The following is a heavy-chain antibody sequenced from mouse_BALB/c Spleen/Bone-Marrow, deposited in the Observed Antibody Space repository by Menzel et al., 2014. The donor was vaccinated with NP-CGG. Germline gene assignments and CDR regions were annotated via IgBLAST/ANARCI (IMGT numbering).Heavy chain of an antibody. D-gene: IGHD2-12*01. CDR2: INSNGGST. CDR3: ARLGNDDAMDY. V-gene: IGHV5-6-2*01. Sequence: EVKLVESGGGLVKLGGSLKLSCAASGFTFSSCYMSWVRQTPEKRLELVAAINSNGGSTYYPDTVKGRFTISRDNAKNTLYLQMSSLKSEDTALYYCARLGNDDAMDYWGQGTSVTVSS. J-gene: IGHJ4*01. CDR1: GFTFSSCY.